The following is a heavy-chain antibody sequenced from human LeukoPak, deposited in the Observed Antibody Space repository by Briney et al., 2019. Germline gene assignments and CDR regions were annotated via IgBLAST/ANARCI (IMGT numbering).Heavy chain of an antibody. D-gene: IGHD4-17*01. V-gene: IGHV4-38-2*01. CDR1: GYSISSGSY. CDR2: MFHSGDT. J-gene: IGHJ4*02. CDR3: AKVGAYGDYARHDY. Sequence: PSETLSLTCAVSGYSISSGSYWGWIRQPPGKGLEWIGNMFHSGDTYHNPSLKSRVTISADTSKNQFSLMLTSVTAADTAVYYCAKVGAYGDYARHDYWGQGTLVTVSS.